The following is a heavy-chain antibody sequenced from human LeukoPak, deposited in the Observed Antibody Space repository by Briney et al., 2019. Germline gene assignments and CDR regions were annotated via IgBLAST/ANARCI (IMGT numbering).Heavy chain of an antibody. CDR1: GITFSYAW. CDR3: AGSGCAFDD. J-gene: IGHJ4*02. V-gene: IGHV3-15*01. Sequence: GGSLRLSCVASGITFSYAWMTWVRLAPGKGLEWVGLIKSNIDGGTTDYAAPVKGRFTISRDDSKNTVYLQMNSLKTEDTAVYYCAGSGCAFDDWGQGTLVTVSS. CDR2: IKSNIDGGTT. D-gene: IGHD3-22*01.